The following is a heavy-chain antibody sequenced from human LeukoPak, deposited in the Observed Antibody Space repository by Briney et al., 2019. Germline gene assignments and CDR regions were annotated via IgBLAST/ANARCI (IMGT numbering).Heavy chain of an antibody. CDR3: ARGYYYGSGSYYNGDCFDS. CDR1: GGSISSYY. Sequence: SETLSLTCTVSGGSISSYYWSWIRQPPGKGLEWIGYIYYSGSTNYNPSLKSRVTISVDTSKNQFSLKLSSVTAADTALYYCARGYYYGSGSYYNGDCFDSWGQGTLVTVSS. V-gene: IGHV4-59*01. CDR2: IYYSGST. J-gene: IGHJ4*02. D-gene: IGHD3-10*01.